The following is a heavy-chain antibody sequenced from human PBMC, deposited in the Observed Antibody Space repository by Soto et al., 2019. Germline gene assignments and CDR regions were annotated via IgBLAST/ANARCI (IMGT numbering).Heavy chain of an antibody. Sequence: QVTLKESGPVLVKPTETLTLTCTVSGFSLSNARMGVSWIRQPPGKALEWLAHIFSNDEKSYSTSLKSRLTISKDTSKSQVVLTMTNMDPVDTDTYYCARIWGPYYYYGMDVWGQGTTVTVSS. CDR3: ARIWGPYYYYGMDV. J-gene: IGHJ6*02. D-gene: IGHD7-27*01. CDR2: IFSNDEK. CDR1: GFSLSNARMG. V-gene: IGHV2-26*01.